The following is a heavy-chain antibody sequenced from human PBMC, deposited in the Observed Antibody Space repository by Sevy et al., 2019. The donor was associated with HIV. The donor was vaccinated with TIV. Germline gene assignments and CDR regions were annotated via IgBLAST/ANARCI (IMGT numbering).Heavy chain of an antibody. J-gene: IGHJ6*03. Sequence: GGSLRLSCAASGFTFSSYAMSWVRQAPGKGLEWVSAISGSGGSTYYADSVKGRFTISRDNSKNTLYLQMNSLRAEDTDVYYCAKDKAEYYDFWSGYYGSRYYYMDVWGKGTTVTVSS. CDR1: GFTFSSYA. CDR2: ISGSGGST. CDR3: AKDKAEYYDFWSGYYGSRYYYMDV. V-gene: IGHV3-23*01. D-gene: IGHD3-3*01.